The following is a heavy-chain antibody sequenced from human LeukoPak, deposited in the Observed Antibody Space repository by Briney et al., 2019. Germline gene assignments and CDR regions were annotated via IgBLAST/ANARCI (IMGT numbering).Heavy chain of an antibody. D-gene: IGHD6-13*01. CDR2: INHSGST. V-gene: IGHV4-34*01. CDR3: ARRGSSWYVGYFQH. CDR1: GGSISSYY. J-gene: IGHJ1*01. Sequence: SETLSLTCTVSGGSISSYYWSWIRQPPGKGLEWVGEINHSGSTNYNPSLKSRVTISVDTSKNQFSLKLSSVTAADTAVYYCARRGSSWYVGYFQHWGQGALVTVSS.